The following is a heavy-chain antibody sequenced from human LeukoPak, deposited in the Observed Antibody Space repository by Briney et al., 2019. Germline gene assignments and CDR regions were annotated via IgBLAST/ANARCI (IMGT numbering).Heavy chain of an antibody. CDR1: GGSISSGGYS. CDR3: ARGGGSSGWQTEHFDY. Sequence: SETLSLTCAVSGGSISSGGYSWSWIRQPPGKGLEWIGYIYHSGSTYYNPSLKSRVTISVDRSKNQFSLKLSSVTAADTAVYYCARGGGSSGWQTEHFDYWGQGTLVTVSS. D-gene: IGHD6-19*01. J-gene: IGHJ4*02. CDR2: IYHSGST. V-gene: IGHV4-30-2*01.